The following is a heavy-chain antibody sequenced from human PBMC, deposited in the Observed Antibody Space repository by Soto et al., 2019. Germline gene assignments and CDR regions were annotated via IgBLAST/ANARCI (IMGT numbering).Heavy chain of an antibody. V-gene: IGHV4-59*01. CDR1: GGSISSYY. D-gene: IGHD5-18*01. Sequence: SETLSLTCTVSGGSISSYYWSWIRQPPGKGLEWIGYIYYSGSTNYNPSIKSRVTISVDTSKNQFSLKLSSVTAADTAVYYCARDVDTAMADDAFDIWGQGTMVTVSS. CDR3: ARDVDTAMADDAFDI. CDR2: IYYSGST. J-gene: IGHJ3*02.